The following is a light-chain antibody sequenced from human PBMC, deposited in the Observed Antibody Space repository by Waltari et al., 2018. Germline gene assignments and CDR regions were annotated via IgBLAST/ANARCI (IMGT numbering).Light chain of an antibody. CDR2: EGS. Sequence: QSALAQPASVSGSPGQSITISCTGTSSDVGTYNLVSWYQQHPGRAPKVLIYEGSERPSGVSSRFSGSKSGNTASLTISGLQAEDEADYYCRSYAGSSTVVFGGGTRLTVL. J-gene: IGLJ2*01. CDR3: RSYAGSSTVV. CDR1: SSDVGTYNL. V-gene: IGLV2-23*01.